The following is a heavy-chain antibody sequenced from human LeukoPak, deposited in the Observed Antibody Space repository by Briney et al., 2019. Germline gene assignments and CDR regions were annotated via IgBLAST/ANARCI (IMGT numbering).Heavy chain of an antibody. CDR3: AREMMVRGVIIYYYYGMDV. V-gene: IGHV3-53*01. CDR1: GFTVSSNY. J-gene: IGHJ6*02. CDR2: IYSGGST. Sequence: GGSLRLSCAASGFTVSSNYMSWVRQAPGKGLEWVSVIYSGGSTYYADSVKGRFTISRDNAKNTLYLQMNSLRAEDTAVYYCAREMMVRGVIIYYYYGMDVWGQGTTVTVSS. D-gene: IGHD3-10*01.